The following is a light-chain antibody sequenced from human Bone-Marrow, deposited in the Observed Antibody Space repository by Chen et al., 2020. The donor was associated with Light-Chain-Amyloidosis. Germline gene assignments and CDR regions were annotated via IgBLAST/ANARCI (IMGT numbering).Light chain of an antibody. V-gene: IGLV6-57*01. J-gene: IGLJ3*02. CDR2: EDD. CDR1: SGSLATNY. Sequence: NFMLTQPHSVSESPGKTVIISCTRSSGSLATNYVQWYQQRPGSSPTTVIYEDDQRPSGVPDRLSCSIERYSNSTSLTISGLKTEDEADYYCQSYQGSSQGVFGGGTKLTVL. CDR3: QSYQGSSQGV.